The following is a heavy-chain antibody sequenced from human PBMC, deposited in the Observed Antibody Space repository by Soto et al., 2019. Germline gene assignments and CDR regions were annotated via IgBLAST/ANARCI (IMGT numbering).Heavy chain of an antibody. V-gene: IGHV3-74*01. D-gene: IGHD3-10*01. J-gene: IGHJ6*02. Sequence: EVQLVESGGGLVQPGGSLRLSCAASGFTFSSYWMHWVRQAPGKGLVWVSRINSDGSSTSYADSVKGRFTISRDNAKNPLYLQMNSLRAEDTAVYYCARAKLWFGAEDGMDVWGQGTTVTVSS. CDR2: INSDGSST. CDR3: ARAKLWFGAEDGMDV. CDR1: GFTFSSYW.